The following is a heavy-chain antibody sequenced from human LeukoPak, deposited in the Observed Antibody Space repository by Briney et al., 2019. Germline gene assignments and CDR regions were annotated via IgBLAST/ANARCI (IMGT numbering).Heavy chain of an antibody. V-gene: IGHV5-51*01. CDR3: ARQPFGEGYYFDY. CDR2: IYPGDSDT. J-gene: IGHJ4*02. CDR1: GYSFTNYW. D-gene: IGHD3-16*01. Sequence: GESLKISCKGSGYSFTNYWVGWVRQMPGKGLEWVGIIYPGDSDTRYSPSFQGHVTISADKSISTTYLQRSSLKASDTAMYYCARQPFGEGYYFDYWGQGTLVTVSS.